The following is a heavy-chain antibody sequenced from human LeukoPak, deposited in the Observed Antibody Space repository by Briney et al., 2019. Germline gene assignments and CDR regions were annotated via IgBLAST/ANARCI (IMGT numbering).Heavy chain of an antibody. D-gene: IGHD6-13*01. CDR3: ARIGYSSSSIDY. CDR1: GFTFSWYW. V-gene: IGHV3-7*01. CDR2: IKEDGSIK. J-gene: IGHJ4*02. Sequence: GGSLRLSCAASGFTFSWYWMSWVRQASGKGLEWVANIKEDGSIKYYVDSVKGRLTISRDNAKSSLYLQVNSLRAEDTALYYCARIGYSSSSIDYWGQGTLVTVSS.